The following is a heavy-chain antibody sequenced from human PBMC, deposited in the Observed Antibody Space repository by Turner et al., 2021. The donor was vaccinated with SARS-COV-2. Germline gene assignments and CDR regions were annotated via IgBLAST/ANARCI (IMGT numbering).Heavy chain of an antibody. J-gene: IGHJ5*02. D-gene: IGHD2-15*01. V-gene: IGHV4-4*02. CDR1: GFSLSNAKM. CDR2: INHSGST. Sequence: KESGPVLVKPTETLTLTCTVSGFSLSNAKMGVSWIRQPPGKALEWIGEINHSGSTNYTPSLKSRVTISVDTSKNQFSLKLSSVTAADTAVYYCARGPRVVAPTTWFDPWGQGTLVTVSS. CDR3: ARGPRVVAPTTWFDP.